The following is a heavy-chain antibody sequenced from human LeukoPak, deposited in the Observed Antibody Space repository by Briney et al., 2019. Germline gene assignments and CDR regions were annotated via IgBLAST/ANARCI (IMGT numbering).Heavy chain of an antibody. CDR2: ISYDGSNK. CDR3: ASGLQYYFDY. V-gene: IGHV3-30-3*01. J-gene: IGHJ4*02. Sequence: GRSLRLSCAASGFTFSSYAMHWVRQAPGKGLEWVAVISYDGSNKYCADSVKGRFTISRDNSKNTLYLQMNSLRAEDTAVYYCASGLQYYFDYWGQGTLVTVSS. CDR1: GFTFSSYA.